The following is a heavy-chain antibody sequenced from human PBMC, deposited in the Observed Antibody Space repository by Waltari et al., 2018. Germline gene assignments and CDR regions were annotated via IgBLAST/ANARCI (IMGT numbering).Heavy chain of an antibody. D-gene: IGHD2-2*01. J-gene: IGHJ4*02. Sequence: QVQLVESGGGLVQPGRSLRLSCAAYGFTFSTYAMHWVRQAPGKGLEWVAVIASDGSNKYYADSVKGRFTISRDNPYSTLYLQMNSLRADDTAVYYCAKIDSYSTAYGYWGQGTLVTVSS. CDR3: AKIDSYSTAYGY. V-gene: IGHV3-30*18. CDR1: GFTFSTYA. CDR2: IASDGSNK.